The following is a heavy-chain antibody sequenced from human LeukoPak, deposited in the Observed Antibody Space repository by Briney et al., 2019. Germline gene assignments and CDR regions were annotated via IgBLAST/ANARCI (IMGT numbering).Heavy chain of an antibody. CDR3: ATEGNYDSSGYYYGNFQH. CDR2: FDPEDGET. CDR1: GYTLTELS. J-gene: IGHJ1*01. D-gene: IGHD3-22*01. Sequence: ASVKVSCKVSGYTLTELSMHWVRQAPGKGLEWMGGFDPEDGETIYAQKFQGRVTMTEDTSTDTAYMELSSLRFEDTAVYYYATEGNYDSSGYYYGNFQHWGQGTLVTVSS. V-gene: IGHV1-24*01.